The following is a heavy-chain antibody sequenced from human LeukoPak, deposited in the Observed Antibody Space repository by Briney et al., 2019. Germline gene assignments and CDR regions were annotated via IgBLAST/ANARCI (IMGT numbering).Heavy chain of an antibody. V-gene: IGHV3-30-3*01. J-gene: IGHJ4*02. CDR3: ARASLCRSTSCHTFDF. D-gene: IGHD2-2*01. CDR1: GFTFSSYA. CDR2: ISYDGSNK. Sequence: PGRSLRLSCAASGFTFSSYAMHWVRQAPGKGLEWVAVISYDGSNKYYADSVKGRFTISRDNSKNTLYLQMNSLRAEDTALYHCARASLCRSTSCHTFDFWGQGTLVTVSS.